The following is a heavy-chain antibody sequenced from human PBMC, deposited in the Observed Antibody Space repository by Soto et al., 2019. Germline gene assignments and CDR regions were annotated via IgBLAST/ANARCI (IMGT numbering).Heavy chain of an antibody. V-gene: IGHV1-3*01. D-gene: IGHD1-7*01. J-gene: IGHJ4*02. CDR1: GYTFTSYA. CDR2: INAGNGNT. CDR3: ARDENWNYRDF. Sequence: ASVKVSCKASGYTFTSYAMHWVRQAPGQRLEWMGWINAGNGNTKYSQKFQGRVTITRDTSASTAYMELNSLRAEDTAVYYCARDENWNYRDFWGQGTLVTVSS.